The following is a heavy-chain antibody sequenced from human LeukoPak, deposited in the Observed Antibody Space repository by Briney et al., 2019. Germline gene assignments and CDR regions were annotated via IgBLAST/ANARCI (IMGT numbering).Heavy chain of an antibody. CDR1: GYTFTSYD. D-gene: IGHD6-19*01. V-gene: IGHV1-18*01. CDR3: ARDSLSVWYPPNYYGMDV. Sequence: GASVKVSCKASGYTFTSYDINWVRQATGQGLEWMGWISPYNGNTNYAQKLQGRVTMTTDTSTSTAYMELRSLRSDDTAVYYCARDSLSVWYPPNYYGMDVWGQGTTVTVSS. CDR2: ISPYNGNT. J-gene: IGHJ6*02.